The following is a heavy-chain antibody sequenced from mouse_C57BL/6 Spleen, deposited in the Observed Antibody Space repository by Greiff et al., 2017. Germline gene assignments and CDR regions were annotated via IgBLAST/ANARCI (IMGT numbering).Heavy chain of an antibody. CDR1: GYTFTDYY. CDR2: IRNKANGYTT. D-gene: IGHD3-1*01. Sequence: EVQRVESGGGLVQPGGSLSLSCAASGYTFTDYYMSWVRQPPGKALEWLGFIRNKANGYTTEYSASVKGRFTISSANFHSILYLLMNALRAEDSATYYCARYRSRGHFDYWGQGTTLTVSS. V-gene: IGHV7-3*01. CDR3: ARYRSRGHFDY. J-gene: IGHJ2*01.